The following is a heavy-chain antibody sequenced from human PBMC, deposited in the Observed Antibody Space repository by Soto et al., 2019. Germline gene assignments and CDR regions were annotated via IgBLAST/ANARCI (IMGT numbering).Heavy chain of an antibody. D-gene: IGHD1-20*01. CDR2: INPSGGST. J-gene: IGHJ4*02. CDR1: GYTFTSYY. CDR3: ARGGTGYHYQDETPYYFDS. Sequence: ASVKVSCKASGYTFTSYYMHWVRQAPGQGLEWMGIINPSGGSTSYAQKFQGRVTMTRDTSTSTVYMELSSLRSEDTAVYYCARGGTGYHYQDETPYYFDSWGPGTLVTVPP. V-gene: IGHV1-46*01.